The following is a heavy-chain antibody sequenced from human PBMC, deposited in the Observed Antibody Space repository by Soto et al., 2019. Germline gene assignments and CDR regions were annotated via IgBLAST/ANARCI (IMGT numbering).Heavy chain of an antibody. CDR1: GFTVSSNY. D-gene: IGHD4-17*01. J-gene: IGHJ6*03. CDR2: IYSGGST. CDR3: ARGGLTTILDYYMDV. Sequence: EVQLVESGGGLVQPGGSLRLSCAASGFTVSSNYMSWVRQAPGKGLEWVSVIYSGGSTYYADSVKGRFTISRDNSKNTLYLQMNSLRAEDTAVYYCARGGLTTILDYYMDVWGKGTTVTVSS. V-gene: IGHV3-66*01.